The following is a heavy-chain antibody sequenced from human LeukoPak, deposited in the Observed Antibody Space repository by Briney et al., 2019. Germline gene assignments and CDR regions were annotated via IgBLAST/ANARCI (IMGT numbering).Heavy chain of an antibody. D-gene: IGHD6-19*01. CDR3: AREEGSGWSDY. CDR1: GYTFTSYD. V-gene: IGHV7-4-1*02. J-gene: IGHJ4*02. Sequence: ASVKVSCKASGYTFTSYDINWVRQATGQGLEWMGWINTNTGNPTYAQGFTGRFVFSLDTSVSTAYLQISSLKAEDTAVYYCAREEGSGWSDYWGQGTLVTVSS. CDR2: INTNTGNP.